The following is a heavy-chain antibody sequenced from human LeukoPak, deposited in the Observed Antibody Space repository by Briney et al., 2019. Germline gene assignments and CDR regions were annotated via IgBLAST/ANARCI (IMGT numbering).Heavy chain of an antibody. V-gene: IGHV4-39*01. CDR1: GGSISSSSYY. Sequence: SETLSLTCTVSGGSISSSSYYWGWIRQPPGKGLEWIGSIYYSGSTYYNPSLKSRVTISVDTSKNQFSLKQSSVTAADTAVYYPARQGCYCSSTSGSFDYWGQGTLVTVSS. CDR3: ARQGCYCSSTSGSFDY. CDR2: IYYSGST. J-gene: IGHJ4*02. D-gene: IGHD2-2*01.